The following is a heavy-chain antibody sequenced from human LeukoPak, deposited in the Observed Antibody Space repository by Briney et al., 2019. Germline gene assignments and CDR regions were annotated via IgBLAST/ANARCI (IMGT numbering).Heavy chain of an antibody. Sequence: PGGSLRLSCAASGFTFSSYAMHWVRQAPGKGLEWVAVISYDGSNKYYADSVKGRFTISRDNSKNTLYLQMNSLRAEDTAVYYCARDGYSSGWYLSNWFDPWGQGTLVTVSS. V-gene: IGHV3-30-3*01. CDR1: GFTFSSYA. CDR2: ISYDGSNK. J-gene: IGHJ5*02. CDR3: ARDGYSSGWYLSNWFDP. D-gene: IGHD6-19*01.